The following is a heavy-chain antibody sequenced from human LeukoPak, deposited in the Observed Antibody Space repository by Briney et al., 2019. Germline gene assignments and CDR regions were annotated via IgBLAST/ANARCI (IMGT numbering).Heavy chain of an antibody. D-gene: IGHD5-18*01. CDR3: ARGGSYGDYFDY. V-gene: IGHV4-59*08. Sequence: SETLSLTCTVSGGSISSYYWSWIRQPPGKGLEWIGYIYYSGSTNYNPSLKSRVTISVDTSKNQFSLKLSSVTAADTAVYYCARGGSYGDYFDYWGQGTLVTVS. J-gene: IGHJ4*02. CDR1: GGSISSYY. CDR2: IYYSGST.